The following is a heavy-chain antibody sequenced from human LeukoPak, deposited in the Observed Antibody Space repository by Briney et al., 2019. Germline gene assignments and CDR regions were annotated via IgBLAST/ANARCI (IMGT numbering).Heavy chain of an antibody. CDR3: ARDATSGWTFDY. D-gene: IGHD6-19*01. Sequence: PGGSLRLSXTASGFTFSSYPMHWVRQAPGKGLEYVSAILGNGDSSFYADSVKGRFTISRDNSKNTLCLQMGSLRADDMAVYYCARDATSGWTFDYWGQGTQVTVSS. CDR2: ILGNGDSS. CDR1: GFTFSSYP. J-gene: IGHJ4*02. V-gene: IGHV3-64*02.